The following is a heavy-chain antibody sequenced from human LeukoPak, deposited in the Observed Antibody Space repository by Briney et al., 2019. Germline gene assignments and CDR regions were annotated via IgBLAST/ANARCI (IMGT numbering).Heavy chain of an antibody. CDR3: AKESGKFDY. CDR2: ISADGGST. CDR1: GLTFHDYV. Sequence: PGGSLRLSCVASGLTFHDYVMHWVRQAPGKGLEWVSLISADGGSTFYADSVRGRFSISRDNSKNSLYLQMNSLRTEDTAMYYCAKESGKFDYWGQGTLVAVSS. J-gene: IGHJ4*02. V-gene: IGHV3-43*02.